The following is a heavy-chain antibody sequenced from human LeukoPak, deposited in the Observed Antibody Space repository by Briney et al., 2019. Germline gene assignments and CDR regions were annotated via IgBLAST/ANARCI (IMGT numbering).Heavy chain of an antibody. J-gene: IGHJ4*02. Sequence: ASVKVSCKVSGYSLTELSMHWVRQTLGKGLEWMGAFDPGDAETIYAQKFQGRVTLTEDTSTDTAYMELTSLRAEDTAVYYCARGRKYTSGYRVTELGSGYSDYWGQGTLVTVSS. CDR2: FDPGDAET. CDR1: GYSLTELS. D-gene: IGHD5-18*01. V-gene: IGHV1-24*01. CDR3: ARGRKYTSGYRVTELGSGYSDY.